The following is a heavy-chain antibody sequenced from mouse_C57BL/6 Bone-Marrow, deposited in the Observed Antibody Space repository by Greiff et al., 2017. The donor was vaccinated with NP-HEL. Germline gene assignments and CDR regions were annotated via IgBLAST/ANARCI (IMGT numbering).Heavy chain of an antibody. CDR3: ARHRFAY. V-gene: IGHV5-6*01. Sequence: EVQVVESGGDLVKPGGSLKLSCAASGFTFSSYGMSWVRQTPDKRLEWVASISSGGSYTYYTDSVKGRCTIARDNAKNTLYLQRSSLESEDTAMYYCARHRFAYWGQGTLVTVSA. J-gene: IGHJ3*01. CDR1: GFTFSSYG. CDR2: ISSGGSYT.